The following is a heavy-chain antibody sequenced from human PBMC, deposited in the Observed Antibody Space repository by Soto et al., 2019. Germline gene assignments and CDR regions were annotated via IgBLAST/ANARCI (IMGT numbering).Heavy chain of an antibody. Sequence: QVQLVESGGGLVKPGGSLRLSCAASGFTLSDYYMSWIRQAPGKGLEWVSYMSSSGHIIYYTDSVSGRFTISRDNAKNSFYLQMNSLRAEDTAVYYCARVTRNADFWGQGTQVTVSS. D-gene: IGHD1-1*01. J-gene: IGHJ4*02. CDR2: MSSSGHII. V-gene: IGHV3-11*01. CDR3: ARVTRNADF. CDR1: GFTLSDYY.